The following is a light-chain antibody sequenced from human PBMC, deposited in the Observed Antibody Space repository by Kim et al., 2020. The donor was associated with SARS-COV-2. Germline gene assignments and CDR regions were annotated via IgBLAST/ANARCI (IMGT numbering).Light chain of an antibody. J-gene: IGLJ3*02. Sequence: GQSVTISCTGTSSDVGGYGLVSWYQPFPGKAPKLIIYDVYNRPSAVPDRFSGSKSGNTASLTISGLQTEDEADYYCCSYAGSFSWVFGGGTQLTVL. CDR3: CSYAGSFSWV. CDR1: SSDVGGYGL. CDR2: DVY. V-gene: IGLV2-11*01.